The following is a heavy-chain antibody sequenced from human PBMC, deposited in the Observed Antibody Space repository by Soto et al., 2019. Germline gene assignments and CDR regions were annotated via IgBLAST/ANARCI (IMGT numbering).Heavy chain of an antibody. D-gene: IGHD3-10*01. V-gene: IGHV1-46*01. CDR3: AIYLRKRAGSYDY. CDR1: GYTFTSYY. CDR2: INPSGGST. Sequence: ASVKVSCKASGYTFTSYYMHWVRQAPGQGLEWMGIINPSGGSTSYAQKFQGRVTMTRDTSTSTVYLELSSLRSEDTAVYYCAIYLRKRAGSYDYWGKGTLLTVTS. J-gene: IGHJ4*02.